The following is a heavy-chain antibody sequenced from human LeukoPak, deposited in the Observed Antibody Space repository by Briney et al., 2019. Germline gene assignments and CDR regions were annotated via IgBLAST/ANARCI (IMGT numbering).Heavy chain of an antibody. CDR1: GDSISSYY. J-gene: IGHJ6*03. CDR3: VRDYSSYYYYYMDV. V-gene: IGHV4-59*01. CDR2: FYYSGST. Sequence: SETLSLTCTVSGDSISSYYWSWIRQAPGKGLEWIGYFYYSGSTNYNPSLKSRVTISVDTSKNQFSLKLSSVTAADTAVYYCVRDYSSYYYYYMDVWGKGTTVTISS. D-gene: IGHD4-11*01.